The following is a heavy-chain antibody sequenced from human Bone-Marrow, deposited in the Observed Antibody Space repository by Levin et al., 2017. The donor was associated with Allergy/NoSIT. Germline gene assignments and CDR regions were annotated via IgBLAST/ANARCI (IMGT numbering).Heavy chain of an antibody. CDR2: IYCDNDK. V-gene: IGHV2-5*02. J-gene: IGHJ3*01. CDR1: GLSLTSSPLG. CDR3: AHGRRQVGNWNEGIFDF. D-gene: IGHD1-1*01. Sequence: VSGPTLVKPTQTLTLTCTFSGLSLTSSPLGVAWIRQPPGKALEWLAVIYCDNDKRYNPSLKSSLTITKDTSNTQVVLTMTNMDPVDTATYYWAHGRRQVGNWNEGIFDFWGHGKGVTVSS.